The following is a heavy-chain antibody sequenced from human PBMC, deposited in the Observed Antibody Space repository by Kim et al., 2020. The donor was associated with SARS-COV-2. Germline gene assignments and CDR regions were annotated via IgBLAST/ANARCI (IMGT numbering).Heavy chain of an antibody. CDR1: GGSFSGYY. CDR3: ARGVWGSYRYVSPIQYFQH. J-gene: IGHJ1*01. CDR2: INHSGST. D-gene: IGHD3-16*02. V-gene: IGHV4-34*01. Sequence: SETLSLTCAVYGGSFSGYYWSWIRQPPGKGLEWIGEINHSGSTNYNPSLKSRVTISVDTSKNQFSLKLSSVTAADTAVYYCARGVWGSYRYVSPIQYFQHWGQGTLVTVSS.